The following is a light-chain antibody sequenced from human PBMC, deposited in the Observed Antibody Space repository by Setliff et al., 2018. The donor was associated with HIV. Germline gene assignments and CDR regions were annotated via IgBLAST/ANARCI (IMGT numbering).Light chain of an antibody. V-gene: IGLV2-14*01. Sequence: QSALTQPASVSGSPGQSITISCTGTSSDVGAYNYVSWYQQHPGKAPKPMIYEVSNRPSGVSNRFSGSKSGNTASLTISGLQAEDEADYYCSSYITNSTSYVFGTGTKVTVL. CDR3: SSYITNSTSYV. J-gene: IGLJ1*01. CDR2: EVS. CDR1: SSDVGAYNY.